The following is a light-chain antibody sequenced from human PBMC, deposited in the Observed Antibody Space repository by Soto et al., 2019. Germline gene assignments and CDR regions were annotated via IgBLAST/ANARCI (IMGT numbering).Light chain of an antibody. V-gene: IGKV1-33*01. CDR2: DAS. Sequence: DIQMTQSPSSLSASVVDRVSFTCQASQDISKSLNWYQHKPGQAPSLLIYDASKSQFGVPSRFSGSGSGTDFTFTISSLQPEDNATYYCQQYDNRPFTFGPGTKVDIK. CDR1: QDISKS. CDR3: QQYDNRPFT. J-gene: IGKJ3*01.